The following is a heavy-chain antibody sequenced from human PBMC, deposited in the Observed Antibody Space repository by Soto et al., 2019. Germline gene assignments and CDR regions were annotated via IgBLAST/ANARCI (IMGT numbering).Heavy chain of an antibody. CDR2: IHHSGSI. CDR3: AREDDGGDSLDV. CDR1: GRSISSDYYH. D-gene: IGHD2-21*02. V-gene: IGHV4-30-4*08. J-gene: IGHJ6*02. Sequence: QVQLQQSGPGLVKPSRTLSLTCTVSGRSISSDYYHWTWIRQSPGKGLGWMWYIHHSGSILYNPSLKSRPTISVDTSKNQFSLHLTSVNAADTAVYFCAREDDGGDSLDVWGQGTTVTVSS.